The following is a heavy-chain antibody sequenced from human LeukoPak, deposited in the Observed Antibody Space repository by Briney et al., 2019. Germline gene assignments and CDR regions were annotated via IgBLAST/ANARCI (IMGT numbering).Heavy chain of an antibody. D-gene: IGHD1-1*01. CDR3: AREGTTGKFDWFDP. Sequence: ASVKVSCKASGYIFIDYNMHWVRQAPGQGLEWMGWITPNSGGTNYAQKFQGSVTMTRDTSISTAYMELIRMRSDDTAMYYCAREGTTGKFDWFDPWGQGTLVTVSS. J-gene: IGHJ5*02. CDR1: GYIFIDYN. CDR2: ITPNSGGT. V-gene: IGHV1-2*02.